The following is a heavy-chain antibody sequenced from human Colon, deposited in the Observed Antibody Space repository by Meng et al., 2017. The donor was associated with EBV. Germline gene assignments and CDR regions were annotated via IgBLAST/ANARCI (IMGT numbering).Heavy chain of an antibody. V-gene: IGHV4-4*03. J-gene: IGHJ5*02. CDR2: ISHCGTT. CDR3: ARDYYASGFVFDL. D-gene: IGHD3-10*01. Sequence: QGPAPGLLKTPVTLSLTCAVSGCTMDSDSWWNLVRQTPGTGLAWIGEISHCGTTNYNPSLKSRVTISIDKSKNQFSLKLNSVTAADTAVYYCARDYYASGFVFDLWGQGTLVTVSS. CDR1: GCTMDSDSW.